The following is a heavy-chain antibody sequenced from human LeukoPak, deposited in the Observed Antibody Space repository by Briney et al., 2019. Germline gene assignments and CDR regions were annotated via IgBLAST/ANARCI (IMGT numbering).Heavy chain of an antibody. CDR3: ARHLLRGTTLDY. CDR1: GGSISSRNYC. CDR2: IYYSGST. V-gene: IGHV4-39*01. J-gene: IGHJ4*02. Sequence: SETLSLTCTVSGGSISSRNYCWGWIRQPPGKGLEWIGSIYYSGSTYYNPSLKSRVTISVDTSKNQFSLKLSSVTAADTAVYYCARHLLRGTTLDYWGQGTLVTVSS. D-gene: IGHD4-17*01.